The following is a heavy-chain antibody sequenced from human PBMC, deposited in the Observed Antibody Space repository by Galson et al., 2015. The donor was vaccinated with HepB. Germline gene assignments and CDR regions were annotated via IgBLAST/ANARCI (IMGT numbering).Heavy chain of an antibody. CDR1: GFTFSSYG. CDR3: ARDPSDIVVVVAATLSGMDV. Sequence: SLRLSCAASGFTFSSYGMHWVRQAPGKGLEWVAVIWYDGSNKYYADSVKGRFTISRDNSKNTLYLQMNSLRAEDTAVYYCARDPSDIVVVVAATLSGMDVWGQGTTVTVSS. D-gene: IGHD2-15*01. CDR2: IWYDGSNK. V-gene: IGHV3-33*01. J-gene: IGHJ6*02.